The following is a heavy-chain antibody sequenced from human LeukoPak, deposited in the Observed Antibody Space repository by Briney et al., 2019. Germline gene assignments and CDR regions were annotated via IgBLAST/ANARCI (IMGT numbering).Heavy chain of an antibody. CDR1: GFTFSMSW. CDR2: INGHGSEI. CDR3: AKDIALGSGSYYLNY. Sequence: PGGSLRLSCAASGFTFSMSWMTWVRQAPGKGLEWVASINGHGSEIHYVDSVKGRFTISRDNSKNTLYLQMNSLRAEDTAVYYCAKDIALGSGSYYLNYWGQGTLVTVSS. V-gene: IGHV3-7*03. D-gene: IGHD3-10*01. J-gene: IGHJ4*02.